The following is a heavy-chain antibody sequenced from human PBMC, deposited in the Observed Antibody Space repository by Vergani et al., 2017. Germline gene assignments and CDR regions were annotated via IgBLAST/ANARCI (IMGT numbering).Heavy chain of an antibody. CDR2: IYVSGIT. J-gene: IGHJ3*01. CDR1: GASINNDFYY. Sequence: QVQLQESGPGLVKPSQTLSLTCTVSGASINNDFYYWHWIRQPAGKGLEWIGRIYVSGITDYNSSLQSRVSMSVDTSKNQFSLTLTSVTAADTAVYYCARDNKKRRPRAFDLWGKGTMVTVSS. D-gene: IGHD2/OR15-2a*01. V-gene: IGHV4-61*02. CDR3: ARDNKKRRPRAFDL.